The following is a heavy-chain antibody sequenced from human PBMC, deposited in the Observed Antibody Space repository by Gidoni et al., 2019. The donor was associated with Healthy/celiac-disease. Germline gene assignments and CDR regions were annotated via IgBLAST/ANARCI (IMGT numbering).Heavy chain of an antibody. CDR2: INPNSGGT. CDR1: GYTFTGYY. V-gene: IGHV1-2*02. Sequence: QVQLVQSGAEVKKPGASVKVSCKASGYTFTGYYMHWVRQAPGQGLEWMGWINPNSGGTNYAQKFQGRVTMTRDTSISTAYMELSRLRSDDTAVYYCARDRLAYCGGDCSLDYWGQGTLVTVSS. D-gene: IGHD2-21*02. J-gene: IGHJ4*02. CDR3: ARDRLAYCGGDCSLDY.